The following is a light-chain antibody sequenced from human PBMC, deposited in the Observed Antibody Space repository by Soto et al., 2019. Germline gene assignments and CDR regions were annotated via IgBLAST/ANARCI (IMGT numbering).Light chain of an antibody. CDR2: LEGSGSY. CDR1: SGHNNYI. CDR3: ETWDSNTRV. J-gene: IGLJ3*02. V-gene: IGLV4-60*02. Sequence: QSVLTQSSSASASLGSLVKLTCTLSSGHNNYIIAWHQQQPGKAPRYLMKLEGSGSYNKGSGVPDRFSGSSSGADRYLTISNLQFEDETDYYCETWDSNTRVFGGGTKVTVL.